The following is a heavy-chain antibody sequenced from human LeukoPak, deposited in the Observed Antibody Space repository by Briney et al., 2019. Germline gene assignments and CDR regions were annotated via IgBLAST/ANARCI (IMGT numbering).Heavy chain of an antibody. CDR1: GGTFSSYA. Sequence: SVKVSCKASGGTFSSYAISWVRQAPGQGLEWMGGIIPIFGTANYAQKFQGRVTITADKSTGTACMELSSLRSEDTAVYYCAREGRYSSSWYWGQGTLVTVSS. D-gene: IGHD6-13*01. CDR2: IIPIFGTA. CDR3: AREGRYSSSWY. J-gene: IGHJ4*02. V-gene: IGHV1-69*06.